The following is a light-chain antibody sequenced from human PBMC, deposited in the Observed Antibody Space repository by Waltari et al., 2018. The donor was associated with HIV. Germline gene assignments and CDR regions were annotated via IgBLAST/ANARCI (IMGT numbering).Light chain of an antibody. CDR3: AAWDDSLGGRGL. CDR1: SSTIGTNY. Sequence: QSVLTQPPSATGTPGQRVTISGSGSSSTIGTNYVHWYQQLPGTTPTLLIYRNNQRPSGVPDRFSASKSGTSASLAIRGLRSEDEGDYYCAAWDDSLGGRGLFGGGTRLTVL. J-gene: IGLJ3*02. CDR2: RNN. V-gene: IGLV1-47*01.